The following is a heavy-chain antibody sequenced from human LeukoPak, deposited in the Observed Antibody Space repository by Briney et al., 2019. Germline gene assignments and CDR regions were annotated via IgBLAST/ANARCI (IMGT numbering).Heavy chain of an antibody. CDR2: IYYSGST. J-gene: IGHJ5*02. V-gene: IGHV4-59*01. D-gene: IGHD6-19*01. CDR3: TRVVAVSKNWFDP. CDR1: GGSISSYY. Sequence: TSETLSLTCTVSGGSISSYYWSWIRQPPGKGLERIGYIYYSGSTNYNPSLKSRVTISVDTSKNQFSLKLSSVTAADTAVYYCTRVVAVSKNWFDPWGQGTLVTVSS.